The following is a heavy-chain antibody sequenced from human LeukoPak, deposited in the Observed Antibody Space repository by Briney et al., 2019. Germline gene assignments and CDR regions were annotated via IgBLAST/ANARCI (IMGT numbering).Heavy chain of an antibody. CDR3: AKDSLVGALDY. Sequence: SLRLSCAASGFTFDDYAMHWVRQAPGKGLEWLSGISWNSGSVDYADSVKGRFTISRDNAKNSLYLQMNSLRAEDMALYYCAKDSLVGALDYWGQGTLVTVSS. V-gene: IGHV3-9*03. CDR2: ISWNSGSV. D-gene: IGHD1-26*01. J-gene: IGHJ4*02. CDR1: GFTFDDYA.